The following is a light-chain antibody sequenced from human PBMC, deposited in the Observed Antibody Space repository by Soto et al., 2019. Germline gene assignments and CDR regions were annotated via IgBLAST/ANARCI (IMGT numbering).Light chain of an antibody. V-gene: IGLV1-47*01. CDR3: AAWDDNLSGLV. CDR1: SSNIGRNY. Sequence: QSVLTQPPSMSATPGQTVTISCSGSSSNIGRNYVYWYHQLPGTAPKLVIYRNNQRPSGVPGRFSGSRSGTSASLAISDLRAEDEAQYYCAAWDDNLSGLVFGGGTKLPVL. J-gene: IGLJ2*01. CDR2: RNN.